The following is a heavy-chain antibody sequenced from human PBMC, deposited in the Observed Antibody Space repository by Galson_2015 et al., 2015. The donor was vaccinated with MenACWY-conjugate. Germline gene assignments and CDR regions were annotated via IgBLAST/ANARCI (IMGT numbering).Heavy chain of an antibody. CDR1: GFTFNNYA. Sequence: SLRLSCAASGFTFNNYAINWVRQAPGKGLEWVAVVSYDGSNKYYADSVKGRFTISRDNSKNTLYLQMNSLRTEDTAVYYCATGREGYNYVYGYWGQGTLVTVSS. V-gene: IGHV3-30*04. J-gene: IGHJ4*02. CDR3: ATGREGYNYVYGY. D-gene: IGHD5-24*01. CDR2: VSYDGSNK.